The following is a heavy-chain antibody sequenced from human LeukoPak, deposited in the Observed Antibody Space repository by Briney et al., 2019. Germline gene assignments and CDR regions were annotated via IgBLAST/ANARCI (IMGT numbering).Heavy chain of an antibody. CDR3: ARGGYYDFWSGYYQTYYFDY. J-gene: IGHJ4*02. CDR2: IWYDGSNK. CDR1: GFTFSSYG. Sequence: GGSLRLSCAASGFTFSSYGMHWVRQAPGKGLEWVAVIWYDGSNKYYADSVKGRFTISRDNSKNTLYLQMNSLRAEDMAVYYCARGGYYDFWSGYYQTYYFDYWGQGTLVTVSS. V-gene: IGHV3-33*01. D-gene: IGHD3-3*01.